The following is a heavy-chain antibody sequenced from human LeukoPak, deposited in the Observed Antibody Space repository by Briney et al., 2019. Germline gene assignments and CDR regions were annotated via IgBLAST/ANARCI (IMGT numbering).Heavy chain of an antibody. J-gene: IGHJ4*02. CDR2: INHSGST. CDR1: GGSFSGYY. V-gene: IGHV4-34*09. Sequence: SETLSLTCAVYGGSFSGYYWTWIRQPPGKGLEWIGEINHSGSTNYNPSLKSRVTISVDTSKNQFSLKLSSVTAADTAVYYCARDLEEGELRGWGQGTLVTVSS. CDR3: ARDLEEGELRG. D-gene: IGHD1-7*01.